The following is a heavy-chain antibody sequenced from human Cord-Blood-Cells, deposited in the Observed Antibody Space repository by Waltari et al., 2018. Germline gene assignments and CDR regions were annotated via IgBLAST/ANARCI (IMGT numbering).Heavy chain of an antibody. CDR2: FDPEDGET. CDR3: ATVNSYGRKYHYWYFDL. J-gene: IGHJ2*01. Sequence: QVQLVQSGAEVKKPGASVKVSCKVSGYTLTELTMHWVRQAPGKGLEWMGGFDPEDGETIYAQKFQGRVTMTEDTSTDTAYMELSSLRSEDTAVYYCATVNSYGRKYHYWYFDLWGRGTLVTVSS. D-gene: IGHD5-18*01. CDR1: GYTLTELT. V-gene: IGHV1-24*01.